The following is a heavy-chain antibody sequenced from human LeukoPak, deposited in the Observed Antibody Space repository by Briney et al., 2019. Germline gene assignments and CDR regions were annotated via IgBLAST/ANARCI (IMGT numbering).Heavy chain of an antibody. Sequence: EGSLKVSCKASGYTFTGYYMHWVRQAPGQGLEWMGWIITEGGGPNYEKKFQGMVTMTRDTSIRTAYMELRRLRYDDTAVYYCARKSFVVAAAIRGVDASDIWGQGTMVTVSS. CDR3: ARKSFVVAAAIRGVDASDI. J-gene: IGHJ3*02. D-gene: IGHD2-15*01. V-gene: IGHV1-2*02. CDR1: GYTFTGYY. CDR2: IITEGGGP.